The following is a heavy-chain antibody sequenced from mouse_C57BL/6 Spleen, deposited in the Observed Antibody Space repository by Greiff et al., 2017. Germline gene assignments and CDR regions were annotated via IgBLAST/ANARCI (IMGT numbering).Heavy chain of an antibody. CDR2: ISSGSSTI. D-gene: IGHD3-2*02. V-gene: IGHV5-17*01. J-gene: IGHJ2*01. CDR1: GFTFSDYG. CDR3: ARQGWAYLDY. Sequence: EVQVVESGGGLVKPGGSLKLSCAASGFTFSDYGMHWVRQAPEKGLEWVAYISSGSSTIYYADTVKGRFTISRDNAKNTLFLQMTSLRAEDTAMYYCARQGWAYLDYWGQGTTLTVSS.